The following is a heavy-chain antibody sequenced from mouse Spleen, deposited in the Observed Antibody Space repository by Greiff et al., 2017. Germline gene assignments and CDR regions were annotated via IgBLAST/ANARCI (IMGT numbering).Heavy chain of an antibody. CDR3: ARDLDYPSFDY. D-gene: IGHD2-13*01. CDR2: ISDGGSYT. Sequence: EVKLMESGGGLVKPGGSLKLSCAASGFTFSSYAMSWVRQTPEKRLEWVATISDGGSYTYYPDNVKGRFTISRDNAKNNLYLQMSHLKSEDTAMYYCARDLDYPSFDYWGQGTTLTVSS. CDR1: GFTFSSYA. V-gene: IGHV5-4*01. J-gene: IGHJ2*01.